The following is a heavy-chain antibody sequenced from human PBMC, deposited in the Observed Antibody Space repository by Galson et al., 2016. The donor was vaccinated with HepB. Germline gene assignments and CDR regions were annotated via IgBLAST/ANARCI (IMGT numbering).Heavy chain of an antibody. Sequence: SLRLSCAASGFTFSSYWMHWVRQAPGKGLVWVSRIRGNGGAPSYADSVRGRFTISRDNAKNTLYLQMNSLRVEDTAGYYCARDHGGNNSMDYWGQGTLVTVSS. J-gene: IGHJ4*02. CDR3: ARDHGGNNSMDY. CDR1: GFTFSSYW. CDR2: IRGNGGAP. D-gene: IGHD5-24*01. V-gene: IGHV3-74*01.